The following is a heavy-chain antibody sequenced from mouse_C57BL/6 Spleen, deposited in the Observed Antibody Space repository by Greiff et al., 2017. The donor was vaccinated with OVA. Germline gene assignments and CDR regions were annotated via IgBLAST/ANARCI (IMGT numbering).Heavy chain of an antibody. CDR1: GYTFTSYW. CDR2: IDPSDSET. V-gene: IGHV1-52*01. D-gene: IGHD2-2*01. CDR3: ARDGYDGTFYAMDY. Sequence: QVQLQQPGAELVRPGSSVKLSCKASGYTFTSYWMHWVKQRPIQGLEWIGNIDPSDSETHYNQKFKNKATLTVDKSSSTAYMQLSSLTSEDSAVYYCARDGYDGTFYAMDYWGQGTSGTVSS. J-gene: IGHJ4*01.